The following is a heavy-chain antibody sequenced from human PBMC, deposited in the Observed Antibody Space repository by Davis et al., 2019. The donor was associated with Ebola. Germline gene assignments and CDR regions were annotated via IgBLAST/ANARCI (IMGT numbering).Heavy chain of an antibody. J-gene: IGHJ4*02. CDR2: INHSGST. CDR3: ARVEYYDFWSGGFDY. V-gene: IGHV4-34*01. Sequence: SETLSLTCAVYGGSFSGYYWSWIRQPPGKGLEWIGEINHSGSTNYNPSLKSRVTISVDTSKNQFSLKLSSVTAADTAVYYCARVEYYDFWSGGFDYWGQGTLVTVSS. CDR1: GGSFSGYY. D-gene: IGHD3-3*01.